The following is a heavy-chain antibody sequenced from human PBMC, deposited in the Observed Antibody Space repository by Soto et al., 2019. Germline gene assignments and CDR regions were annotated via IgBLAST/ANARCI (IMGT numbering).Heavy chain of an antibody. CDR1: GGSFTSNNW. D-gene: IGHD1-20*01. V-gene: IGHV4-4*02. CDR3: TRRYNWNDNYFDP. CDR2: IYRTGST. Sequence: SETLSLTCAVSGGSFTSNNWWTWVRQPPGQGLEWIGEIYRTGSTNYNPSLKSRVTISLDKSKNQFSLRLTSVTAADTAIYYCTRRYNWNDNYFDPWGPGALVTVSS. J-gene: IGHJ5*02.